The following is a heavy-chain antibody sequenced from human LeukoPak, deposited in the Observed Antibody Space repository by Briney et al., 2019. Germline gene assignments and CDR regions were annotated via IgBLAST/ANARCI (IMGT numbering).Heavy chain of an antibody. CDR3: ATDRMARGVFDY. CDR1: GYTFTDYY. V-gene: IGHV1-69-2*01. D-gene: IGHD2-8*01. Sequence: ASVKISCKVSGYTFTDYYMHWVQQAPGKGREWMGLVDPEDGETIYAEKFQGRVTITADTSTDTAYMELSSLRSEDTAVYYCATDRMARGVFDYWGQGTLVTVSS. CDR2: VDPEDGET. J-gene: IGHJ4*02.